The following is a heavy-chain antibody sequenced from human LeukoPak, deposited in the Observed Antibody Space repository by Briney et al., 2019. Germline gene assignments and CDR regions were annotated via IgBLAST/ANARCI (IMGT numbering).Heavy chain of an antibody. CDR1: EYTFTRYY. CDR3: AKDFRDQWLVNAFHI. Sequence: ASVKVSCKASEYTFTRYYMHWVRQAPGQGLEWMGWINPNTGGTNYAQKFQGRVTMTRDTSITTAYMELRSLEYDDTAVYYCAKDFRDQWLVNAFHIWGLGAMVTVSS. V-gene: IGHV1-2*02. CDR2: INPNTGGT. J-gene: IGHJ3*02. D-gene: IGHD6-19*01.